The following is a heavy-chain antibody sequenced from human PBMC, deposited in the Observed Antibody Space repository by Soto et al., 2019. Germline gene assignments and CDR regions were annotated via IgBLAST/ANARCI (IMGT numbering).Heavy chain of an antibody. D-gene: IGHD6-19*01. CDR1: QSTFSSYG. CDR2: ISYDGRNK. J-gene: IGHJ3*02. Sequence: QVQLVESGGGVVQPGGSLRLSCAASQSTFSSYGVHWVRQAPGKGLEWVSTISYDGRNKHYADSVEGRFTISRDNSKNILYLQMNSLGAEDTALYYCTKDRLPVARSGAFHIWGQGTMVTVSS. V-gene: IGHV3-30*18. CDR3: TKDRLPVARSGAFHI.